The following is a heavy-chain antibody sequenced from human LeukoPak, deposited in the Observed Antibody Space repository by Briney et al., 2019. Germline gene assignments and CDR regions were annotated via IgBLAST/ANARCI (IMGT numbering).Heavy chain of an antibody. CDR2: IYYSGST. CDR3: ARVFGSGYYRYYFDY. Sequence: SETLSLTCTVSGGSISSSSYYWSWIRQPPGKGLEWIGYIYYSGSTNYNPSLKSRVTISVDTSKNQFSLKLSSVTAADTAVYYCARVFGSGYYRYYFDYWGQGTLVTVSS. V-gene: IGHV4-61*01. CDR1: GGSISSSSYY. J-gene: IGHJ4*02. D-gene: IGHD3-22*01.